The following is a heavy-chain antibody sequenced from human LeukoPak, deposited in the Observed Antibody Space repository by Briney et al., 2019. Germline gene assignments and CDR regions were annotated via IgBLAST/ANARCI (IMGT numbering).Heavy chain of an antibody. CDR3: VRDRPHHYDSSAFLY. CDR1: GYTFTSYA. J-gene: IGHJ4*02. Sequence: ASVKVSCKASGYTFTSYAMNWVRQAPGQGLEWMGWINTNTGNPTYAQGFTGRFVFSLDTSVSTAYLQISSLKAEDTAVYYCVRDRPHHYDSSAFLYWGQGTLVTVSS. CDR2: INTNTGNP. V-gene: IGHV7-4-1*02. D-gene: IGHD3-22*01.